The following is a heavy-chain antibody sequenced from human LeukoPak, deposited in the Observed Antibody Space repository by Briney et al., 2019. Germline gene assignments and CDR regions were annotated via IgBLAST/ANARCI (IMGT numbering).Heavy chain of an antibody. D-gene: IGHD6-6*01. CDR3: ARDDRPSGHDFDY. CDR2: IRSKADGGTT. Sequence: GGSLRLSCAASGFTFRDYNINWFRQAPGRGLEWVGFIRSKADGGTTEYAASVKGRFTISRDDSKNVAYLQINNLRAEDTALYYCARDDRPSGHDFDYWGQGTLVTVSS. V-gene: IGHV3-49*03. J-gene: IGHJ4*02. CDR1: GFTFRDYN.